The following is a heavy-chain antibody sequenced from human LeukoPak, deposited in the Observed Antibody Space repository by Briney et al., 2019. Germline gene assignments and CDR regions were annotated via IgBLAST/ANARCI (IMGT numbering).Heavy chain of an antibody. D-gene: IGHD6-13*01. Sequence: SETLSLTCAVYGGSFSGYYWSWIRQPPGKGLEWIGEINHSGSTNYNPSLKSRVTISVDTSKNQFSLKLSSVTAADTAVYYCAREGGYSSSWYLIGHDASDIWGQGTMVTVSS. J-gene: IGHJ3*02. CDR3: AREGGYSSSWYLIGHDASDI. CDR1: GGSFSGYY. V-gene: IGHV4-34*01. CDR2: INHSGST.